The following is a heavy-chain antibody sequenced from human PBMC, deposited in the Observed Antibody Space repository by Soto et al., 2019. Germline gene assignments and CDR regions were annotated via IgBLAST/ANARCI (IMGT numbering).Heavy chain of an antibody. CDR2: ISYDGSNK. D-gene: IGHD3-16*02. V-gene: IGHV3-30-3*01. Sequence: QVQLVESGGGVVQPGRSLRLSCAASGFTFSSYAMHWVRQAPGKELEWVAVISYDGSNKYYADSVKGRFTISRDNSKNTLYLQMNSLRAEDTAVYYCARDSPLYVWGSYRGDAFDIWGQGTMVTVSS. CDR1: GFTFSSYA. CDR3: ARDSPLYVWGSYRGDAFDI. J-gene: IGHJ3*02.